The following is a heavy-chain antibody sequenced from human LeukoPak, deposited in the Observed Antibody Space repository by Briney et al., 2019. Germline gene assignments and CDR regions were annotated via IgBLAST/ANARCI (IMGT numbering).Heavy chain of an antibody. V-gene: IGHV4-61*02. CDR1: GGSISSGSYY. D-gene: IGHD2-21*02. J-gene: IGHJ4*02. CDR3: ARYCGGDCSYYFDY. CDR2: IYTSGST. Sequence: PSETLSLTCTVSGGSISSGSYYWRWIRQPAGKGLEWIGRIYTSGSTNYNPSLKSRVTISVDTSKNQFSLKLSSVTAADTAVYYCARYCGGDCSYYFDYWGQGTLVTVSS.